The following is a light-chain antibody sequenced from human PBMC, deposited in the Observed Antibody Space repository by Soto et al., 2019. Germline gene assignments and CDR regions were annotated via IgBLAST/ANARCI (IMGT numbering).Light chain of an antibody. J-gene: IGKJ4*01. V-gene: IGKV1-9*01. Sequence: IHLTQFPSSLSASVGDRVTITCRASQAITNNLAWYQQKPGNPPRLLIYEESTLHSGVPSRFSGRKVGTQFILTIDSLQPEDFATYYCQQVKSYPRTFGGGTKVDNK. CDR1: QAITNN. CDR3: QQVKSYPRT. CDR2: EES.